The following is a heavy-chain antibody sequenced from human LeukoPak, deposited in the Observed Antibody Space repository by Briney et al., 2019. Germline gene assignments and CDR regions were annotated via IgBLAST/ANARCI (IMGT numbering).Heavy chain of an antibody. J-gene: IGHJ4*02. CDR2: ISVYNGNT. CDR1: GYTFSSYG. D-gene: IGHD5-18*01. CDR3: ARGDTAIDPPYYFDY. Sequence: ASVKVSCMASGYTFSSYGINWVRQAPGQGLEWMGWISVYNGNTDYAQKLQGRVTMTTDTSTSTTYMELRSLRSDDTAVYYCARGDTAIDPPYYFDYWGQGTLVTVSS. V-gene: IGHV1-18*01.